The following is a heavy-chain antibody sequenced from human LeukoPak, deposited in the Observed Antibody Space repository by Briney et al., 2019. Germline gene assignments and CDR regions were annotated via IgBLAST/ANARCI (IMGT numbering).Heavy chain of an antibody. J-gene: IGHJ4*02. CDR3: TRDIGGRSAY. CDR1: GFTFSNYG. D-gene: IGHD3-16*01. V-gene: IGHV3-74*01. Sequence: PGGSLRLSCAASGFTFSNYGMHWVRRAPGEGLVWVSRLNEDGGITNYADFAKGRFTIYRDNARNTLYLQMSSLSADDTAIYYCTRDIGGRSAYWGQGTQVTVSS. CDR2: LNEDGGIT.